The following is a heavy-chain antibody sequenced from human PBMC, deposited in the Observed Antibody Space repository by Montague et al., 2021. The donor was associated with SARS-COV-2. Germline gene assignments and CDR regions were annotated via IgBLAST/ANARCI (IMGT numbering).Heavy chain of an antibody. V-gene: IGHV4-59*08. CDR3: ARHYSATLPAVY. J-gene: IGHJ4*02. CDR1: GGSMNSYY. Sequence: SETLSLTCTVSGGSMNSYYWSWFRQPPGKGLEWIGYISDSGSTNYNPSLTSRVTMSVDTSKNQFSLKVNSVTAADTAVYYCARHYSATLPAVYWGQGTLVTVSS. D-gene: IGHD2-15*01. CDR2: ISDSGST.